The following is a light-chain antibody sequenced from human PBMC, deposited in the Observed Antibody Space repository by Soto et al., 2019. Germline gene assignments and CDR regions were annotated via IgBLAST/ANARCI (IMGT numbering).Light chain of an antibody. CDR1: QSVRSW. J-gene: IGKJ4*01. CDR2: DAS. Sequence: DIQITQSPATLSPWLLDIVTITCRASQSVRSWLAWYQQKPGKAPKFLIYDASSLESGVPSRFSGSGSGTEFTLTISSLQPDDFATYYCQQYDNYPLTFGGGTKVDIK. CDR3: QQYDNYPLT. V-gene: IGKV1-5*01.